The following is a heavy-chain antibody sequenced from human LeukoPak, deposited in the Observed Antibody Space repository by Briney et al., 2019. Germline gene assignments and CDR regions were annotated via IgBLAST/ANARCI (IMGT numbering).Heavy chain of an antibody. CDR2: IKQDGSEK. Sequence: GGSLRLSCVASGFTFSNYWMSWVRQAPGKGLEWVANIKQDGSEKYYVGSVKGRFTISRDNAKNSLYLQMNSLRAEATAVYYCTRAGAYYYDSSGSDYWGQGTLVTVSS. CDR3: TRAGAYYYDSSGSDY. D-gene: IGHD3-22*01. CDR1: GFTFSNYW. J-gene: IGHJ4*02. V-gene: IGHV3-7*01.